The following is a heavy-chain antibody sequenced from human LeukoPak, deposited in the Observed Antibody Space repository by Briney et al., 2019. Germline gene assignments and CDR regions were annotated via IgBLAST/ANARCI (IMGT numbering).Heavy chain of an antibody. J-gene: IGHJ6*04. Sequence: TSETLSLTCAVYGGSFSGYYWSWIRQPPGKGLEWIGEIGHSGITNYNPSLKSRVTISVDTSKNRFSLKLSSVTAADTAVYYCARALQQLVNYGTDVWGRGTPVTVSS. CDR1: GGSFSGYY. D-gene: IGHD6-13*01. CDR3: ARALQQLVNYGTDV. V-gene: IGHV4-34*01. CDR2: IGHSGIT.